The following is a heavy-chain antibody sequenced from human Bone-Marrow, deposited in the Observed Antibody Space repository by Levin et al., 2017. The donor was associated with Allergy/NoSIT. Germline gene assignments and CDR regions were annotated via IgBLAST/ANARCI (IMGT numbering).Heavy chain of an antibody. CDR2: FDPGDGET. Sequence: ASVKVSCLVSGYTLTEVCIHWVRQAPGKGLEWMGGFDPGDGETIYAQNFQGRLTMTEDTSADTAYMELTGLRSDDTAVYYCATSGTVTAHLDYWGQGTLVTVSS. J-gene: IGHJ4*02. CDR1: GYTLTEVC. V-gene: IGHV1-24*01. CDR3: ATSGTVTAHLDY. D-gene: IGHD2-21*02.